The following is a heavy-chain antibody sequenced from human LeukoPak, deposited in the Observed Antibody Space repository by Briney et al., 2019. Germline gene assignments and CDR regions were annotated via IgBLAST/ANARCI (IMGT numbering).Heavy chain of an antibody. Sequence: SETLSLTCTVSGGSISSYYWSWIRQPPGKGLEWIGYIYYSGSTNYNPSLKSRVTISVDTSKNQFSLKLSSVTAADTAVYYCARGRVTIFWGQGTMVTVSS. V-gene: IGHV4-59*12. J-gene: IGHJ3*01. CDR3: ARGRVTIF. D-gene: IGHD3-9*01. CDR2: IYYSGST. CDR1: GGSISSYY.